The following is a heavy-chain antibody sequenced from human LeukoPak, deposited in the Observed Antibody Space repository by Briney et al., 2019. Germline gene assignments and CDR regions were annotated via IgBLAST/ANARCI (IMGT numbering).Heavy chain of an antibody. CDR1: GGSLGGYY. CDR3: ARGENDVHDFVI. V-gene: IGHV4-34*01. J-gene: IGHJ3*02. D-gene: IGHD1-1*01. CDR2: INHSGSN. Sequence: SETLSLTCGVDGGSLGGYYWSWTRQPPGRGVVWIVEINHSGSNNYHPALKRRVTISVDTSKNQFSLKLSSVTAADTAVYYCARGENDVHDFVIWGQGTMVTVSS.